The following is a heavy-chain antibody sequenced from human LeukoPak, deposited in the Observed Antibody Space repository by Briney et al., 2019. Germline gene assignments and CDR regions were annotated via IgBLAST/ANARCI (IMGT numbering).Heavy chain of an antibody. J-gene: IGHJ6*02. D-gene: IGHD3-10*01. V-gene: IGHV3-11*01. CDR3: AREPYYYGSGSYNYYYYGMDV. CDR2: ISSSGSTI. CDR1: GFTFSDYY. Sequence: GGSLRLSCAASGFTFSDYYMSWIRQAPGKGLEWVSYISSSGSTIYYADSVKGRFTISRDNAKNSLYLQMNSLRAEDTAVYYCAREPYYYGSGSYNYYYYGMDVWGQGTTVTVSS.